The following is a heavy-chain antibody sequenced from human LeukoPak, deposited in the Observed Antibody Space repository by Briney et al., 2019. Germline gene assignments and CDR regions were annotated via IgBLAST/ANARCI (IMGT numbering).Heavy chain of an antibody. D-gene: IGHD4-17*01. CDR2: ISYDGSNK. V-gene: IGHV3-30-3*01. CDR1: GFTFSSYA. Sequence: GGSLRLSCAASGFTFSSYAMHWVRQAPGKGLEWVAVISYDGSNKYYADSVKGRFTISRDNSKNTLYLQMNSLRAEDTAVYYCATHYGDYVRNYFDYWGQGTLVTVSS. CDR3: ATHYGDYVRNYFDY. J-gene: IGHJ4*02.